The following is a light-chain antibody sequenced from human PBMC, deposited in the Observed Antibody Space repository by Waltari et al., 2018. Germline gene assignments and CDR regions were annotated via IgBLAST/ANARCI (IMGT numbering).Light chain of an antibody. J-gene: IGLJ2*01. V-gene: IGLV2-23*02. CDR2: EVT. CDR1: RSAIGTYDL. CDR3: CSYVGGSTF. Sequence: QSALTQPASVSGSPGQSVTLSCTGTRSAIGTYDLVSWYQHHPGKAPKLIIYEVTKRPSDVSNRFSGSKSGNTASLTVSGLQADDEADYYCCSYVGGSTFFGGGTRLTVL.